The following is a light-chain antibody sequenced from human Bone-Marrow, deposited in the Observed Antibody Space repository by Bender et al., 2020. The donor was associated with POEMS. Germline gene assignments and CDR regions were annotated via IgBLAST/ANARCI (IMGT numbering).Light chain of an antibody. J-gene: IGLJ3*02. CDR3: VAWDAGLSVGV. Sequence: QSVLTQPPSASGTPGQRVTISCSGSNSNIGTNAVNWYQQFPGPDPKLLIYSDNQRPSGVPDRFYAFKSGTSASLAISGLQSEDEADYYCVAWDAGLSVGVFGGGTKLTVL. CDR2: SDN. CDR1: NSNIGTNA. V-gene: IGLV1-44*01.